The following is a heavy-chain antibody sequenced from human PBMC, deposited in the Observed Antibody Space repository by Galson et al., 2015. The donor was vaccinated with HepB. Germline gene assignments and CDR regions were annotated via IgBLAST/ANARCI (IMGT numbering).Heavy chain of an antibody. V-gene: IGHV3-30*18. Sequence: SLRLSCAASGFTFSSYGMHWVRQAPGKGLEWVAVISYDGSNKYYADSVKGRFTISRDNSKNTLYLQMNSLRAEDTAVYYCAKDWRSSWTAWGQGTLVTVSS. J-gene: IGHJ5*02. CDR1: GFTFSSYG. CDR3: AKDWRSSWTA. CDR2: ISYDGSNK. D-gene: IGHD6-13*01.